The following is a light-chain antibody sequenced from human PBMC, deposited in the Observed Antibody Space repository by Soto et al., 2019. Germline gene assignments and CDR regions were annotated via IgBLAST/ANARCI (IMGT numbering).Light chain of an antibody. CDR1: SSDVGGYNY. CDR3: CSYAGSYVV. Sequence: QSALTQPRSVSGSPGQSVTISCTGTSSDVGGYNYVSWYQQHPGKAPKLMIYDVSKRPSGVPDRFSGSKSGNTASLTISGLQAEDEADYYGCSYAGSYVVVGGGTKPTVL. J-gene: IGLJ2*01. V-gene: IGLV2-11*01. CDR2: DVS.